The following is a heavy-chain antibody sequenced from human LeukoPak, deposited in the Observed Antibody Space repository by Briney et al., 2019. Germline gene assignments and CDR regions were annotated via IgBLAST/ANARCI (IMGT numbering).Heavy chain of an antibody. CDR3: AKKKCYYDSSGPYYFDY. D-gene: IGHD3-22*01. J-gene: IGHJ4*02. CDR1: GLTFSSSA. Sequence: GGSLRLSCAASGLTFSSSAMSWVRQAPGKGLEWVSAISNNGGYTYYADSVQGRFTISRDNSKNTLYLQMNSLRAEDTAVYYCAKKKCYYDSSGPYYFDYWGQGTLVTVSS. CDR2: ISNNGGYT. V-gene: IGHV3-23*01.